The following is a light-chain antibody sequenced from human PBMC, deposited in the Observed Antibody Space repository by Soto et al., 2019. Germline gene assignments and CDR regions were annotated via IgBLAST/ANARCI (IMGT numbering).Light chain of an antibody. CDR3: GTWDSSLSVVV. CDR1: SSNIGNNY. J-gene: IGLJ2*01. Sequence: QSALTQPPSVSAAPGQKVTISCSGSSSNIGNNYVSWYQQLPGTAPKLLIYDTSKRPSEIPDRFSGSKSGASATLGITGLQTGDEADYYCGTWDSSLSVVVFGGGTKLTVL. CDR2: DTS. V-gene: IGLV1-51*01.